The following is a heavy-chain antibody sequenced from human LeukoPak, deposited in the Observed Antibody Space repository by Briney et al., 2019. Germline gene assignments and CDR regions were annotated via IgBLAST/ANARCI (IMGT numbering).Heavy chain of an antibody. V-gene: IGHV4-61*02. J-gene: IGHJ4*02. Sequence: SQTLSLTCTVSGGSISSGSYYWSWIRQPAGKGLEWIGRIYTSGSTNYNPSLKSRVTMSVDTSKNQFSLKLSSVTAADTAVYYCARVTGLWEEGHFDYWGQGTLVTVSS. CDR1: GGSISSGSYY. D-gene: IGHD1-26*01. CDR2: IYTSGST. CDR3: ARVTGLWEEGHFDY.